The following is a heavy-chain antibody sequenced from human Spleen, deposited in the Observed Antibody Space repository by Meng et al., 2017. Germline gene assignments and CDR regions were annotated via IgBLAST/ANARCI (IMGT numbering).Heavy chain of an antibody. Sequence: GESLKISCAASGISFNSYAMTWVRQAPGKGLEWVSSISGGGANTVYADSVKGRFIISRDNSKNTMYLQMKSLRAEDTAVYYCAKDGSVVPAATVFDYWGQGVLVTVSS. CDR3: AKDGSVVPAATVFDY. CDR2: ISGGGANT. D-gene: IGHD2-2*01. CDR1: GISFNSYA. J-gene: IGHJ4*02. V-gene: IGHV3-23*01.